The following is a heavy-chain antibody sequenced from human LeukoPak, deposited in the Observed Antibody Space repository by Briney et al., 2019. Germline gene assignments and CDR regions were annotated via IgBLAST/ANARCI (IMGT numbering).Heavy chain of an antibody. CDR3: ATDIVAVGPTPNYRDY. J-gene: IGHJ4*02. V-gene: IGHV3-30*02. CDR2: IRYDGSNK. D-gene: IGHD2-2*01. Sequence: PGGSLRLSCAASGFTFSSYGMHWVRQAPGKGMEWVAFIRYDGSNKYYADSMKGRFTISRDNSKNTLYLEMNSLRSEDTAVYYCATDIVAVGPTPNYRDYWGQGTLVTVSS. CDR1: GFTFSSYG.